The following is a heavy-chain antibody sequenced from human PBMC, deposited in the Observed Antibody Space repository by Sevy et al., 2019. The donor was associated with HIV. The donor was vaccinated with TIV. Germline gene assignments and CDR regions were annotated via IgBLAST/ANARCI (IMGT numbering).Heavy chain of an antibody. Sequence: GGSLRLSCAASGFSVNSNYMTWVRQAPGKGLEGVSVIYSDETTYHADSVKDRFTISRDNSKNMLYLQMSSLRAEDTAIYHCARGKSGYGYALNYWGQGTLVTVSS. V-gene: IGHV3-66*01. J-gene: IGHJ4*02. D-gene: IGHD5-18*01. CDR1: GFSVNSNY. CDR3: ARGKSGYGYALNY. CDR2: IYSDETT.